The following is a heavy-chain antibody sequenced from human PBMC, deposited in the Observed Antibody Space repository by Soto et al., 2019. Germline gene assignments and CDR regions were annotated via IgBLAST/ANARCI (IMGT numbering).Heavy chain of an antibody. Sequence: GESLKISCAAFGFTFSSYAMSWVRQAPGKGLEWVSAISGSGGSTYYADSVKGRFTISRDNSKNTLYLQMNSLRAEDTAVYYCAKDRPFVGMRYLFDYWGQGTLVTVSS. D-gene: IGHD2-21*01. V-gene: IGHV3-23*01. CDR1: GFTFSSYA. CDR2: ISGSGGST. J-gene: IGHJ4*02. CDR3: AKDRPFVGMRYLFDY.